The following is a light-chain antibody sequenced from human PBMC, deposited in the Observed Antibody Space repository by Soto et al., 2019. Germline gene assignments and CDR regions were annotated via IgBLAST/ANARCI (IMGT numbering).Light chain of an antibody. CDR3: QQYNSYPLT. V-gene: IGKV3-15*01. CDR1: QSVTSN. Sequence: EIVMTQSPATLSVSPGERTTLSCRAIQSVTSNLAWYQQKPGQAPSLLIYGASTRATGIPARFSGSGSGTEFTLTISSLQPDDFATYYCQQYNSYPLTFGGGTKVDIK. CDR2: GAS. J-gene: IGKJ4*01.